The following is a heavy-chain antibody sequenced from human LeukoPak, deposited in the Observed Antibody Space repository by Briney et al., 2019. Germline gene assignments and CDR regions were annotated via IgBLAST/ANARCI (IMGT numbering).Heavy chain of an antibody. J-gene: IGHJ3*02. CDR3: ARNYAFDI. Sequence: PGGSLRLSCAASGCTFSSYSVNWVRQAPGKGLEWVSSISSSSSTIYYADSVKGRFTISRDTAKNSLYLQMNSLRDEDTAVYYCARNYAFDIWGQGTMVTVSS. CDR1: GCTFSSYS. V-gene: IGHV3-48*02. CDR2: ISSSSSTI.